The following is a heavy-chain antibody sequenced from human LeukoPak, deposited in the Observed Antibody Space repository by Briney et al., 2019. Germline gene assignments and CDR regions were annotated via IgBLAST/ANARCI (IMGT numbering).Heavy chain of an antibody. CDR1: GYTFTGYY. J-gene: IGHJ5*02. D-gene: IGHD2-2*01. Sequence: ASVKVSCKASGYTFTGYYMHWVRQAPGQGLEWMGWINPNSGGTNYAQKFQGRVTMTRDTSISTAYMELSRLRSDDTAVYYCARGALIVVPAAIPTHPWGQGTLATVSS. CDR3: ARGALIVVPAAIPTHP. V-gene: IGHV1-2*02. CDR2: INPNSGGT.